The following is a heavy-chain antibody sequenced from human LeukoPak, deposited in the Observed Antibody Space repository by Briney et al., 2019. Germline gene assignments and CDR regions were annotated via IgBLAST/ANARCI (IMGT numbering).Heavy chain of an antibody. D-gene: IGHD3-22*01. J-gene: IGHJ4*02. CDR3: ARGESITTPDY. V-gene: IGHV1-18*04. Sequence: AASVKVSCKASGYTFISYGISWVRQAPGQGLEWMGWISAYNGNTNYAQKVQGRVTMTTDTSTSTAYMEMSSLRSEDTAVYYCARGESITTPDYWGQGTLVTVSS. CDR2: ISAYNGNT. CDR1: GYTFISYG.